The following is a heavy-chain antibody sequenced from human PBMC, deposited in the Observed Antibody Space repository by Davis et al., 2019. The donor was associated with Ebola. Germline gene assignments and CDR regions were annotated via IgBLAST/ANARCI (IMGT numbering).Heavy chain of an antibody. V-gene: IGHV1-24*01. CDR1: GYTLTELS. D-gene: IGHD3-22*01. J-gene: IGHJ4*02. CDR3: ATDAYYYDSSGYYAY. CDR2: FDPEDGET. Sequence: ASVKVSCKVSGYTLTELSMHWVRQAPGKGLEWMGGFDPEDGETIYAQKFQGRVTMTEDTSTDTAYMELSSLRSEDTAVYYCATDAYYYDSSGYYAYWGQGTLVTVSS.